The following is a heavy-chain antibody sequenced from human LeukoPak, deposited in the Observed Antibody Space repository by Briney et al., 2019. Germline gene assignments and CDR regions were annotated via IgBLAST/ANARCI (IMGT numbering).Heavy chain of an antibody. CDR3: ARAVWWFGEFHYYYYGMDV. J-gene: IGHJ6*02. CDR1: GFTFSSYA. CDR2: ISYDGSNK. V-gene: IGHV3-30-3*01. D-gene: IGHD3-10*01. Sequence: PGGSLRLSCAASGFTFSSYAMHWVRQAPGKGLEWMAVISYDGSNKYYADSVKGRFTISRDNSKNTLYLQMNSLRAEDTAVYYCARAVWWFGEFHYYYYGMDVWGQGTTVAVSS.